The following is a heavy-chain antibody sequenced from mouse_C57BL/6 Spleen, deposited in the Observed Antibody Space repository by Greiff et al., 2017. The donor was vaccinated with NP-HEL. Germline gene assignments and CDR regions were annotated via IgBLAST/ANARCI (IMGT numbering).Heavy chain of an antibody. D-gene: IGHD4-1*01. CDR2: IYPGSGST. Sequence: QVQLQQPGAELVKPGASVKMSCKASGYTFTSYWITWVKQRPGQGLEWIGDIYPGSGSTNYNEKFKSKATLTVDTSSSTAYMQLSSLTSEDSAVYCGARRRDWDGAWFAYWGQGTLVTVSA. V-gene: IGHV1-55*01. J-gene: IGHJ3*01. CDR1: GYTFTSYW. CDR3: ARRRDWDGAWFAY.